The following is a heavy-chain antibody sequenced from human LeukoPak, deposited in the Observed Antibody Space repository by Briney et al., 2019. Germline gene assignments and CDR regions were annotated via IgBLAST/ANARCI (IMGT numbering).Heavy chain of an antibody. V-gene: IGHV3-7*03. J-gene: IGHJ4*02. CDR1: GFTFSGAW. D-gene: IGHD1-26*01. CDR3: AKDQKRIVGATFII. Sequence: PGGSLRLSCTASGFTFSGAWMTWVRQAPGKGLEWVANIREDGTEKNYVDSVKGRFTISRDNAKNSLFLQMSNLRDDDTAVYYCAKDQKRIVGATFIIWGQGTLVTVSS. CDR2: IREDGTEK.